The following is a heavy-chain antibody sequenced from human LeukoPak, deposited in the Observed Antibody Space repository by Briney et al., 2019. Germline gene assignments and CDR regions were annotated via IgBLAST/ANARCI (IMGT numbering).Heavy chain of an antibody. CDR1: GFTFSSYA. V-gene: IGHV3-23*01. J-gene: IGHJ4*02. CDR2: ISGSGGST. Sequence: GGSLRLSCAASGFTFSSYAMSWVRQAPGKGLEWVSAISGSGGSTYYADSVKGRFTISRDNSKNTLYLQMNSLRAEDTAVYYCAKRWYSGNYYGGYFDYWGQGTLVTVSS. CDR3: AKRWYSGNYYGGYFDY. D-gene: IGHD1-26*01.